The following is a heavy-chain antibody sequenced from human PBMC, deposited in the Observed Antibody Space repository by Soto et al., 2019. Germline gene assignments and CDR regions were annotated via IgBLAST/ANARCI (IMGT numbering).Heavy chain of an antibody. CDR3: ARLDCISTSCYVYYYGMDV. V-gene: IGHV3-33*01. Sequence: PGESLKISCAASGFTFSSYGMHWVRQAPGKGLEWVAVIWYDGSDKYYADSVKGRFTISRDNSKNTLYLQMNSLRAEDTAVYYCARLDCISTSCYVYYYGMDVWGQGTTVTVSS. J-gene: IGHJ6*02. CDR2: IWYDGSDK. CDR1: GFTFSSYG. D-gene: IGHD2-2*01.